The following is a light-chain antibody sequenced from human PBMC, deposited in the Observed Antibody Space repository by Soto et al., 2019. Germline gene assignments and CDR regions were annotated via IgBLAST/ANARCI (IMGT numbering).Light chain of an antibody. Sequence: EIVMTQSPATLSVSPGERATLSCRASQSVSSNLAWYQQKPGQAPRLLIYGASTRATGIPARFSGSGSGTEFTLTLSGLQSEDFAVYYCQQYNNWPPPFGGGTKVEIK. CDR2: GAS. J-gene: IGKJ4*01. CDR1: QSVSSN. V-gene: IGKV3-15*01. CDR3: QQYNNWPPP.